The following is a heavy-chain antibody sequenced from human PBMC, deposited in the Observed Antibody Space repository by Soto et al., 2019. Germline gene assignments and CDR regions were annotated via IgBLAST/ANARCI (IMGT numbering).Heavy chain of an antibody. J-gene: IGHJ4*02. V-gene: IGHV3-7*03. CDR2: IKEDGSET. D-gene: IGHD5-18*01. CDR1: GLTISNYW. Sequence: EVQLVESGGALVQPGGSLRLSCAASGLTISNYWLGWVRQAPGKGLEWVANIKEDGSETYYVDSVKGRFTISRDNAKSSLYLQMNSLRAEDTAIYYCVRDRVEMATAFTCDYWGQGTLVTVSS. CDR3: VRDRVEMATAFTCDY.